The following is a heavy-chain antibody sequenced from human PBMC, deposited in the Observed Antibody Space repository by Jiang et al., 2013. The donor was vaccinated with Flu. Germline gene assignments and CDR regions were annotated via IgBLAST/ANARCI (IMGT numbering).Heavy chain of an antibody. Sequence: PGLVKPSETLSLTCAVSGYSVTSGYYWGWIRQPPGKGLEWIGNIYHSGNTYYNPSLKSRVTISVDTSKNQFSLKVNSVTAADTAVYYCARHGWSSVWYNYYYGMDVWGQGATVTVSS. CDR2: IYHSGNT. V-gene: IGHV4-38-2*01. J-gene: IGHJ6*02. CDR1: GYSVTSGYY. CDR3: ARHGWSSVWYNYYYGMDV. D-gene: IGHD6-25*01.